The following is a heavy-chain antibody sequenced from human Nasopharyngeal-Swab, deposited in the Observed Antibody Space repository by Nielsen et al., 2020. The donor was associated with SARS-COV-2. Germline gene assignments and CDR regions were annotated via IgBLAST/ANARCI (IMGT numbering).Heavy chain of an antibody. CDR2: IYYSGST. V-gene: IGHV4-39*07. Sequence: SETLSLTCTVSGGSISSSSYYWGWIRQPPGKGLEWIGSIYYSGSTYYNPSLKSRVTISVDTSKNQFSLKLSSVTAADTAVYYCARGHVHFDYWGQGTLVPSPQ. J-gene: IGHJ4*02. CDR1: GGSISSSSYY. CDR3: ARGHVHFDY.